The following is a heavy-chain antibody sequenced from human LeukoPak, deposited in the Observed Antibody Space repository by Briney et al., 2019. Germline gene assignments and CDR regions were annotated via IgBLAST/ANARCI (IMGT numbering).Heavy chain of an antibody. J-gene: IGHJ4*02. D-gene: IGHD1-26*01. CDR1: GLTFSSYW. V-gene: IGHV3-7*03. Sequence: SGGSLRLFCAASGLTFSSYWMSWVRQAPGKGLEWVANIKQDGSEKYYVDSVKGRFTISRDNAKNSLYLQMNSLRGEDTAVYYCAKPKSGRPKEGFDYWGQGTLVTVSS. CDR3: AKPKSGRPKEGFDY. CDR2: IKQDGSEK.